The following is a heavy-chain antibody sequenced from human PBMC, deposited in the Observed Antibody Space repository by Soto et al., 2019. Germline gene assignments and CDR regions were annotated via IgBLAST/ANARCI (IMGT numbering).Heavy chain of an antibody. V-gene: IGHV4-4*07. CDR3: ARERGSGYYWPAFAI. D-gene: IGHD3-22*01. CDR2: IYTSGST. CDR1: DGKIRNYV. J-gene: IGHJ3*02. Sequence: CVPETVSDGKIRNYVCILIMQTAGKGLEWIGRIYTSGSTNYNPSLKSRVTMSVDTSKNQFSLKLSSVTAADTAVYYCARERGSGYYWPAFAILGKRTMV.